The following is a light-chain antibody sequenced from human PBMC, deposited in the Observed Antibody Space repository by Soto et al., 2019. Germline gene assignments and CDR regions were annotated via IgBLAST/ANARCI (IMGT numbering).Light chain of an antibody. CDR3: QHGYVAPYS. CDR2: SAS. J-gene: IGKJ2*03. CDR1: QDINVS. Sequence: DIQMTQSPSSVSASIGDTVTITCRASQDINVSLNWYQQKPGEVPKLLIYSASTLHSGVPSRFTGSGSETDFTLTITSLQPEDFATYYCQHGYVAPYSFGQGTKVDI. V-gene: IGKV1-39*01.